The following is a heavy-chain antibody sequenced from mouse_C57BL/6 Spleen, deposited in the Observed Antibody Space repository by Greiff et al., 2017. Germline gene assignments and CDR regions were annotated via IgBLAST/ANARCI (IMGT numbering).Heavy chain of an antibody. Sequence: EVHLVESGEGLVKPGGSLKLSCAASGFTFSSYAMSWVRQTPEKRLEWVAYISSGGDYIYYADTVKGRFTISRDNARNTLYLQMSSLKSEDTAMYYCTREGFYGYAMDYWGQGTSVTVSS. V-gene: IGHV5-9-1*02. CDR2: ISSGGDYI. CDR3: TREGFYGYAMDY. CDR1: GFTFSSYA. J-gene: IGHJ4*01. D-gene: IGHD1-1*02.